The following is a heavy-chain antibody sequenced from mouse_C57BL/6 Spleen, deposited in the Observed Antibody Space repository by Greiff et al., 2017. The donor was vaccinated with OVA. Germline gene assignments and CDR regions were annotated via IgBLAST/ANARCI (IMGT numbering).Heavy chain of an antibody. CDR2: IYPGSGST. CDR3: ARRDYYGSSYYAMDY. CDR1: GYTFTSYW. D-gene: IGHD1-1*01. V-gene: IGHV1-55*01. Sequence: QVQLQQPGAELVKPGASVKMSCKASGYTFTSYWITWVKPRPGQGLEWIGDIYPGSGSTNYNEKFKSKATLTVDTSSSTAYMQLSSLTSEDSAVYYCARRDYYGSSYYAMDYWGQGTSVTVSS. J-gene: IGHJ4*01.